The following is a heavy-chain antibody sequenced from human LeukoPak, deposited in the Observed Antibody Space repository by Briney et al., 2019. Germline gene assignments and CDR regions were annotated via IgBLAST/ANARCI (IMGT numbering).Heavy chain of an antibody. J-gene: IGHJ6*02. V-gene: IGHV1-8*01. CDR2: MNPNSGNT. D-gene: IGHD3-9*01. Sequence: ASVKVSCKASGYTFTSYDINWVRQATGQGLEWMGWMNPNSGNTGYAQKFQGRVTTTRNTSISTAYMELSSLRSEDTAVYYCARGHNYDILTGYYRSYYYYYGMDVWGQGTTVTVSS. CDR1: GYTFTSYD. CDR3: ARGHNYDILTGYYRSYYYYYGMDV.